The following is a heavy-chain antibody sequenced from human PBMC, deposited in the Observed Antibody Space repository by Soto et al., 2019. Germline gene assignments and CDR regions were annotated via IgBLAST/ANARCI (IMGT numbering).Heavy chain of an antibody. V-gene: IGHV1-46*01. CDR3: GGGDNNS. D-gene: IGHD2-15*01. J-gene: IGHJ4*02. Sequence: QVQLVQSGAEVKKPGASVKISCKASGYTFTNYYVQWVRQAPGQGLEWMGVIHPDGGHTTYSQKFKERATMTRNTFTSKIYMDRGSLRSEDTAEYYCGGGDNNSWGQGPRVTVSS. CDR1: GYTFTNYY. CDR2: IHPDGGHT.